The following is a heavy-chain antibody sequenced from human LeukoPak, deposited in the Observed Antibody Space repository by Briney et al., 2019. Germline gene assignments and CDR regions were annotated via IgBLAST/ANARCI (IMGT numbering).Heavy chain of an antibody. D-gene: IGHD5-12*01. CDR2: ISNSSSNI. CDR1: GFTFSSYS. CDR3: AGGSGWSSGYDSEFDY. Sequence: GGSLRLSRAASGFTFSSYSMNWVRQAPGKGLEWVSAISNSSSNIYYADSVKGRFTISRDNAKNSLYLQMNSLRAVDTAVSYCAGGSGWSSGYDSEFDYWGQGTLVTASS. V-gene: IGHV3-21*01. J-gene: IGHJ4*02.